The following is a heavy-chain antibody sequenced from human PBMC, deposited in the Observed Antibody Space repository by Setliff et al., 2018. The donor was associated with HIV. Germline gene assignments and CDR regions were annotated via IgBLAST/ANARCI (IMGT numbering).Heavy chain of an antibody. CDR3: ARLGSGWSDSYFYAMDI. Sequence: ASVKVSCKASGYTFTTYGISWVRQAPGHGLEWMGWISPNFGHTNYAQNFLGRVTMTTDTSTSRAYMELRSLRSDDTAVYFCARLGSGWSDSYFYAMDIRGQGTTVTVSS. CDR2: ISPNFGHT. V-gene: IGHV1-18*01. J-gene: IGHJ6*02. CDR1: GYTFTTYG. D-gene: IGHD6-19*01.